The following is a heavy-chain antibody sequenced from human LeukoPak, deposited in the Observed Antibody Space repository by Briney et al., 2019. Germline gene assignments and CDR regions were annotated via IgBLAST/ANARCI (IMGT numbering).Heavy chain of an antibody. Sequence: SETLSLTCTVSGGSISSYYWSWIRQPPGKGLEWIGYTYYSGSTNYNPSLKSRVTISVDTSKNQFSLKLSSVTAADTAVYYRARHGGSYRGEDYWGQGTLVTVSS. D-gene: IGHD1-26*01. CDR1: GGSISSYY. CDR2: TYYSGST. V-gene: IGHV4-59*08. CDR3: ARHGGSYRGEDY. J-gene: IGHJ4*02.